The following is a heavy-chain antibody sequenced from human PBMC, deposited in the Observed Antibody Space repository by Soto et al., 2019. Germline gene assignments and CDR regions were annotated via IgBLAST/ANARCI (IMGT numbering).Heavy chain of an antibody. V-gene: IGHV4-39*01. CDR1: GGSISSSSYY. CDR2: IYYSGST. CDR3: ARHSYYYDSSGYYYRNNWFDP. Sequence: SETLSLTCTVSGGSISSSSYYWGWIRQPPGKGLEWIGSIYYSGSTYYNPSLKSRVTISVDTPKNQFSLKLSSVTAADTAVYYCARHSYYYDSSGYYYRNNWFDPWGQGTLVPVSS. J-gene: IGHJ5*02. D-gene: IGHD3-22*01.